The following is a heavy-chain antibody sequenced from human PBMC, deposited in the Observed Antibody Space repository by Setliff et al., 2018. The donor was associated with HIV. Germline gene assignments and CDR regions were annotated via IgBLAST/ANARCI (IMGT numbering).Heavy chain of an antibody. CDR2: INNRGRI. J-gene: IGHJ4*02. V-gene: IGHV4-31*03. CDR3: ARDLREVGGGSYADY. D-gene: IGHD1-26*01. CDR1: GGSISRGAYY. Sequence: PSETLSLTCTVSGGSISRGAYYWSWIRQHPGKGLEWIAYINNRGRIYYNPSLKSRVTISVDTSNNQFSLKLSSVTAADTAVYYCARDLREVGGGSYADYWGQGTLVTVSS.